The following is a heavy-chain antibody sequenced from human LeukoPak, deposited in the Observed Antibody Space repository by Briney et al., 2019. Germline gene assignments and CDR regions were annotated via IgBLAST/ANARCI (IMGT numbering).Heavy chain of an antibody. CDR2: ISSSSSYI. V-gene: IGHV3-21*04. CDR3: AKSPDITIFGLLDY. CDR1: GFTFSSYS. D-gene: IGHD3-3*01. Sequence: GGSLRLSCAASGFTFSSYSMNWVRQAPGKGLEWVSSISSSSSYIYYADSVKGRFTISRDNSKNTLYLQMNSLRAEDTAVYYCAKSPDITIFGLLDYWGQGTLVTVSS. J-gene: IGHJ4*02.